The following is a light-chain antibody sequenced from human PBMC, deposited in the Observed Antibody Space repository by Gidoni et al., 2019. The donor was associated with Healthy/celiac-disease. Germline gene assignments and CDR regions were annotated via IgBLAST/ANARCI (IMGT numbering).Light chain of an antibody. Sequence: SYELTPPSSMSVSPGQTDRITCSGDVLAKKYARWFQQKPGQAPVLVIYKDSERPSGIPERFSGSSSGTTVTLTISGAQVEDEADYYCYSAADNNEVFGGGTKLTVL. CDR3: YSAADNNEV. J-gene: IGLJ3*02. CDR2: KDS. CDR1: VLAKKY. V-gene: IGLV3-27*01.